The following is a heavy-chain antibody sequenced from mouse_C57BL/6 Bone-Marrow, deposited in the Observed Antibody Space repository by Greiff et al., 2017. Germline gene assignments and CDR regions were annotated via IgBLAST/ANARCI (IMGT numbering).Heavy chain of an antibody. CDR3: ARFYYGSSYWYFDV. V-gene: IGHV1-80*01. CDR2: IYPGDGDT. CDR1: GYAFSSYW. D-gene: IGHD1-1*01. J-gene: IGHJ1*03. Sequence: VKVVESGAELVKPGASVKISCKASGYAFSSYWMNWVKQRPGKGLEWIGQIYPGDGDTNYNGKFKGKATLTADKSSSTAYMQLSSLTSEDSAVYFGARFYYGSSYWYFDVWGTGTTVTVSS.